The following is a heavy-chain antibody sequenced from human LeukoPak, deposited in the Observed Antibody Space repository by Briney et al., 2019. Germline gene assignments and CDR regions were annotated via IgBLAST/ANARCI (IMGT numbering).Heavy chain of an antibody. V-gene: IGHV3-15*01. CDR2: IKSKTDGGTT. CDR3: LKDYDFWSGYDYFDY. D-gene: IGHD3-3*01. J-gene: IGHJ4*02. CDR1: GSTFSNAW. Sequence: GGSLRLSCAASGSTFSNAWMSWVRQAPGKGLEWVGRIKSKTDGGTTDYAAPVKGRFTISRDDSKNTLYLQMNSLKTEDTAVYYCLKDYDFWSGYDYFDYWGQGTLVTVSS.